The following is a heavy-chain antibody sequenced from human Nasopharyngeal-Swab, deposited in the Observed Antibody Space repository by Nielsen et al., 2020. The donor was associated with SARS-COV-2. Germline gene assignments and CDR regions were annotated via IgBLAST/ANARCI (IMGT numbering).Heavy chain of an antibody. Sequence: GESLKISCAASGFTFSSYAMSWVRRAPGKGLEWVANIKQDGSEKYYVDSVKGRFTISRDNAKNSLYLQMNSLRAEDTAVYYCTRDSRGYSYGYIYFDYWGQGTLVTVSS. CDR1: GFTFSSYA. D-gene: IGHD5-18*01. CDR3: TRDSRGYSYGYIYFDY. V-gene: IGHV3-7*03. J-gene: IGHJ4*02. CDR2: IKQDGSEK.